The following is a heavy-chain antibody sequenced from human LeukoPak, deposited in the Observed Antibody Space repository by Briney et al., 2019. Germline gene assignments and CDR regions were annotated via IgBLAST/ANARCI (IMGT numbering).Heavy chain of an antibody. CDR1: GRTFSSYA. CDR2: IIPIFGTA. CDR3: ARDLYGGYAY. J-gene: IGHJ4*02. Sequence: SVNVSCKASGRTFSSYAISWVRQAPGQGLEWMGGIIPIFGTANYAQKFQGRVTITTDESTSTAYMELSSLRSEDTAVYYCARDLYGGYAYWGQGTLVTVSS. D-gene: IGHD5-12*01. V-gene: IGHV1-69*05.